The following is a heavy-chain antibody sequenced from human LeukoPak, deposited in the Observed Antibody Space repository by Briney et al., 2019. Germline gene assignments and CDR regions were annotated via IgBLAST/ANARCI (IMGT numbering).Heavy chain of an antibody. Sequence: SETLSLTCTVSGGSISSSSYYWGWIRQPPGKGLEWIGSIYYSGCTYYNPSLKSRVTISVDTSKNQFSLKLSSVTAADTAVYYCARVRPGYYDSSGYYYSYYFDYWGQGTLVTVSS. CDR2: IYYSGCT. V-gene: IGHV4-39*07. D-gene: IGHD3-22*01. CDR3: ARVRPGYYDSSGYYYSYYFDY. CDR1: GGSISSSSYY. J-gene: IGHJ4*02.